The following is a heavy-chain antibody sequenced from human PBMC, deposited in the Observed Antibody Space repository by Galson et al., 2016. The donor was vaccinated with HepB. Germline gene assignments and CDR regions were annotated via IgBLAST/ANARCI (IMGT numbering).Heavy chain of an antibody. CDR1: GGTFSSYG. CDR3: ARGGDCSGGNCSPLDYYYGMDV. Sequence: SVKVSCKASGGTFSSYGISWVRQAPGQGLEWMGGIIPIFATSNYAQKFQGRVTITADESTSTAYMELSSLRSEDTAVYYCARGGDCSGGNCSPLDYYYGMDVWGQGTAVTVSS. CDR2: IIPIFATS. V-gene: IGHV1-69*13. J-gene: IGHJ6*01. D-gene: IGHD2-15*01.